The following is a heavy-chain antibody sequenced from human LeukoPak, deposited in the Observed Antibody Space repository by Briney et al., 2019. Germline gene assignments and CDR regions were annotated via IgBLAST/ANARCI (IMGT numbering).Heavy chain of an antibody. D-gene: IGHD2-15*01. V-gene: IGHV3-48*01. CDR1: GFPLSSYS. J-gene: IGHJ4*02. CDR3: VRVKGSYFDY. Sequence: PGGSLRLSCAASGFPLSSYSINWVRQAPGKGLEWVSYISSSGSAIYYVDSVKGRFTVSRGNAKNSLFLQMNSPRAEDTAVYYCVRVKGSYFDYWGQGALVTVSS. CDR2: ISSSGSAI.